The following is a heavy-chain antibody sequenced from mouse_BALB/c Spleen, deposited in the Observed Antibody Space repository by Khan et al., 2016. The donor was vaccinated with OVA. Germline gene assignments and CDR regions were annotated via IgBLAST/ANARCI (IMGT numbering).Heavy chain of an antibody. CDR1: GYTFTSYT. CDR2: INPSNGYT. Sequence: QVQLKQSGAELARPGASVKMSCKASGYTFTSYTIYWIKLRPGQGLEWIGYINPSNGYTNYNQKFKDKATLTADKSSTTAYMELSSLTSDDSAFYNGVRDGAYHRNDGWFAYWGQGTLVTVSA. J-gene: IGHJ3*01. V-gene: IGHV1-4*01. D-gene: IGHD2-14*01. CDR3: VRDGAYHRNDGWFAY.